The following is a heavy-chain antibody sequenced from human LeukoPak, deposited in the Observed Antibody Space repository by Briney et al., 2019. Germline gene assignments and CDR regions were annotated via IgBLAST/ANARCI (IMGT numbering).Heavy chain of an antibody. CDR3: ARVAQRCGPSDF. Sequence: SETLSLTCTVSGGSISSYYWSWIRQPPGKGLEWIGYVYYSGSTNYNPSLKSRVSISVDTSTNQFSLNLSSVNAADTAVYYCARVAQRCGPSDFWGRGTLDIVSS. D-gene: IGHD2-21*01. CDR1: GGSISSYY. J-gene: IGHJ4*02. V-gene: IGHV4-59*01. CDR2: VYYSGST.